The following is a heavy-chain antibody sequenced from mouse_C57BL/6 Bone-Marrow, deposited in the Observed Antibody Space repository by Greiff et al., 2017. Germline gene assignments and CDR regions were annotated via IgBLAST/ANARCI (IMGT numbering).Heavy chain of an antibody. Sequence: VQLQQSGAELARPGASVKMSCKASGYTFTSYTMHWVKQRPGQGLEWIGYINPSSGYTTYNQKFKDKATLTADKSSSTAYMQLSSLTSEDSAIYYCARSAIKDDWGKGTTLTVSS. V-gene: IGHV1-4*01. CDR1: GYTFTSYT. J-gene: IGHJ2*01. D-gene: IGHD1-2*01. CDR3: ARSAIKDD. CDR2: INPSSGYT.